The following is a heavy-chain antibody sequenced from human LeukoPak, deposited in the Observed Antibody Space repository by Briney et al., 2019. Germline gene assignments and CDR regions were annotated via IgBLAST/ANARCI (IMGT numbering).Heavy chain of an antibody. D-gene: IGHD5-12*01. J-gene: IGHJ4*02. CDR2: IYAGGST. CDR3: ARAEDRGYDQNGPLDS. V-gene: IGHV3-66*01. CDR1: GFTVSSNY. Sequence: GGSPRLSCAASGFTVSSNYMSWVRQAPGKWLEWVSMIYAGGSTYYADSVKGRFTISRDNSKNTLYLQMNSLRAEDTAVYYCARAEDRGYDQNGPLDSWGQGTLVSVSS.